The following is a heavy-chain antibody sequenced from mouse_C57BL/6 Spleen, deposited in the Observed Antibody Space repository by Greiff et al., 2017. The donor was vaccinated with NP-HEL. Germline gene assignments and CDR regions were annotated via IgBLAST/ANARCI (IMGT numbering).Heavy chain of an antibody. Sequence: EVKLMESGGGLVKPGGSLKLSCAASGFTFSDYGMHWVRQAPEKGLEWVAYISSGSSTIYYADTVKGRFTISRDNAKNTLFLQMTSLRSEDTAMYYCAREYDYPYYAMDYWGQGTSVTVSS. V-gene: IGHV5-17*01. J-gene: IGHJ4*01. CDR1: GFTFSDYG. CDR3: AREYDYPYYAMDY. D-gene: IGHD2-4*01. CDR2: ISSGSSTI.